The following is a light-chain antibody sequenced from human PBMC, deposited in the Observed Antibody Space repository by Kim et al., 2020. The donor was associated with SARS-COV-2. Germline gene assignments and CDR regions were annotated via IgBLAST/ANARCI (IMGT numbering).Light chain of an antibody. Sequence: SYELTQPPSVSVSPGQTAIITCSGNNLGDKNVCWYQQRPGQSPLLVIYEDIKRPSGIPERVSGSNSGNTATLTIRGTQAMDEADYYCQAWDSRTVVFGRG. CDR3: QAWDSRTVV. J-gene: IGLJ2*01. V-gene: IGLV3-1*01. CDR2: EDI. CDR1: NLGDKN.